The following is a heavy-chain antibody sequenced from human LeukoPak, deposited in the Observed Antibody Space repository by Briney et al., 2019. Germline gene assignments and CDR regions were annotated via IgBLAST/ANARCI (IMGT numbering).Heavy chain of an antibody. CDR2: IIPVFAKA. D-gene: IGHD2/OR15-2a*01. CDR3: ARLGHCRETNCYSDFYYMDV. J-gene: IGHJ6*03. V-gene: IGHV1-69*13. Sequence: ASVKVSCKASGYIFSDYFLHWVRQAPGQGLEWMGGIIPVFAKANYARKFQDRVTITADDSTTTAYMELSSLTSEDTATYYCARLGHCRETNCYSDFYYMDVWGKGTTVIVSS. CDR1: GYIFSDYF.